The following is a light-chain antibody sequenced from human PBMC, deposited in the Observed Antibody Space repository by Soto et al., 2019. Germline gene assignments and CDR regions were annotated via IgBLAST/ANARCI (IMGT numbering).Light chain of an antibody. V-gene: IGKV2-24*01. CDR2: KVS. Sequence: DIVMTQTPLSSPVTLGQAASVSCRSSQSLVHNDGNTYLSWFQQRPGQPPRLLIYKVSDRFSGVPSRFSGRGFGTDFTLTISSLQPEDFATYYCQQSFTTPSFGQGTRLEIK. J-gene: IGKJ5*01. CDR1: QSLVHNDGNTY. CDR3: QQSFTTPS.